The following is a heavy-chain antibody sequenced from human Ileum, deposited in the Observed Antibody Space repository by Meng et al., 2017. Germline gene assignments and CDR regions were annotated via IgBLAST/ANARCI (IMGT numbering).Heavy chain of an antibody. CDR1: GGSISSYY. D-gene: IGHD1-26*01. CDR2: IYYSGST. CDR3: ARDRLYSGSYHDAFDI. J-gene: IGHJ3*02. V-gene: IGHV4-59*01. Sequence: SETLSLTCTVSGGSISSYYWSWIRQPPGKGLEWIGYIYYSGSTNYNPSLTSRVTISVDTSKNQFSLKLSSVTAADTPVYYCARDRLYSGSYHDAFDIWGQGTMVTVSS.